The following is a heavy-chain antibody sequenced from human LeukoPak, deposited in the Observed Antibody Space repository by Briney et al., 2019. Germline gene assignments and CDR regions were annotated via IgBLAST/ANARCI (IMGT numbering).Heavy chain of an antibody. D-gene: IGHD6-19*01. J-gene: IGHJ4*02. CDR2: ISHSGSS. Sequence: PSETLSLTCSVYGGSFNTYYWSWIRQSPGKGLEWIGEISHSGSSKYSKSLKSRVTISIDTSKNQFSLQLPSVTDADTAVYFCARSGSGWAGTLLDNWGQGTLVTVSS. CDR3: ARSGSGWAGTLLDN. V-gene: IGHV4-34*01. CDR1: GGSFNTYY.